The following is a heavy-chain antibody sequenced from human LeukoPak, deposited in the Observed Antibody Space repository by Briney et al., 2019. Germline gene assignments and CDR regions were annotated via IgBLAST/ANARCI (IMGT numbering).Heavy chain of an antibody. CDR3: ARAVYYYYYMDV. V-gene: IGHV3-21*01. CDR2: ITSSGSYI. CDR1: AFTFSNYN. J-gene: IGHJ6*03. Sequence: GGSLRLSCAASAFTFSNYNMNWVRQAPGKGLEWVSSITSSGSYIYYADSVKGRFTISRDNAKNSLYLQLNSLRAEDTAVYYCARAVYYYYYMDVWGKGTTVTVSS.